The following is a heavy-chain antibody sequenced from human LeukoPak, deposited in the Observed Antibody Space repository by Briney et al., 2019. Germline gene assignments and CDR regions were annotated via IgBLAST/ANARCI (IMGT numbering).Heavy chain of an antibody. Sequence: SETLSLTCTVSGGSISVYYWSWLRQPPGKGLEWIGYIYYTGSTNYNPSLKSRVTMSVDTSKNQFSLKLTSVTAADTAVYYCARGYGSSWYYIDYWGQGTLVTVSS. CDR2: IYYTGST. V-gene: IGHV4-59*08. CDR3: ARGYGSSWYYIDY. CDR1: GGSISVYY. D-gene: IGHD6-13*01. J-gene: IGHJ4*02.